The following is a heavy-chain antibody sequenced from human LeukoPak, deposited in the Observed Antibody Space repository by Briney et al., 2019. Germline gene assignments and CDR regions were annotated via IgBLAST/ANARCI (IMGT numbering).Heavy chain of an antibody. CDR3: VREGGRYGGYDLDY. Sequence: SQTLSLTCAISGDSVFSTGAAWNWIRQSPSRGLECLGWTHYRSKWSQNYAVSVKSRITISPDPSKNQFSLQLNSVTPDDAAVYYSVREGGRYGGYDLDYWGQGTLVTVSS. V-gene: IGHV6-1*01. D-gene: IGHD5-12*01. CDR2: THYRSKWSQ. J-gene: IGHJ4*02. CDR1: GDSVFSTGAA.